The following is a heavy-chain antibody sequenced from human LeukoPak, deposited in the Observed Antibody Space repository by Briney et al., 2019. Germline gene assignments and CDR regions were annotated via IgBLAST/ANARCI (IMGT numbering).Heavy chain of an antibody. CDR3: ARASITMVRGDGAFDI. CDR2: IYHSGST. V-gene: IGHV4-30-2*01. CDR1: GGSISSGGYS. Sequence: SETLSLTCAVSGGSISSGGYSWSWIRQPPGKGLEWIGYIYHSGSTYYNPTHKSRVTIAVDRSNNQFAQKLSSVTAADTAVYYCARASITMVRGDGAFDIWGQGTMVTVSS. D-gene: IGHD3-10*01. J-gene: IGHJ3*02.